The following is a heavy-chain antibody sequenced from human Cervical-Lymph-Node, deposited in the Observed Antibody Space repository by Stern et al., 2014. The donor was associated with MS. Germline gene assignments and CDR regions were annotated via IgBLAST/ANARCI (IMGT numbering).Heavy chain of an antibody. Sequence: ESGPALVKPKQTLTLTCTFSGFSLSTSGMCVSCLRQPPGKALEWLARIDWDDDKFYSTSLKTRLTISKDTSKNQVVLTMTNVDPVDTATYYCARGRNWFGPWGQGTLVTVSS. J-gene: IGHJ5*02. CDR2: IDWDDDK. V-gene: IGHV2-70*17. CDR3: ARGRNWFGP. CDR1: GFSLSTSGMC. D-gene: IGHD1-14*01.